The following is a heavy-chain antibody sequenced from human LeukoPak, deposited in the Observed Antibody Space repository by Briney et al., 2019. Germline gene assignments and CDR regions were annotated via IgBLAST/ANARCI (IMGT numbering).Heavy chain of an antibody. Sequence: SETLSLTCTVSGGPISSYYWSWIRQPPGKGLEWIGYIYYSGSTNYNPSLKSRVTISVDTSKNQFSLKLSSVTAADTAVYYCARGTGYDFWSGYYIYYNWFDPWGQGTLVTVSS. D-gene: IGHD3-3*01. V-gene: IGHV4-59*01. CDR2: IYYSGST. CDR3: ARGTGYDFWSGYYIYYNWFDP. CDR1: GGPISSYY. J-gene: IGHJ5*02.